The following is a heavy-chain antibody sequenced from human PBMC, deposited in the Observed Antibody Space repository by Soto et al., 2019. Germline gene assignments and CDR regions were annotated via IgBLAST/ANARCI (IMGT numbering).Heavy chain of an antibody. V-gene: IGHV3-30-3*01. J-gene: IGHJ4*02. Sequence: QVQLVESGGGVVQTGRSLRLSCAASGFTFGSYAMHWVRQAPGKGLEWVAVISYDGSNKYYADSVKGRFTISRDNSKNTLYLQMNSLRAEDTAVYYCARDRIAVGFVDYWGQGTLVTVSS. CDR2: ISYDGSNK. D-gene: IGHD6-19*01. CDR1: GFTFGSYA. CDR3: ARDRIAVGFVDY.